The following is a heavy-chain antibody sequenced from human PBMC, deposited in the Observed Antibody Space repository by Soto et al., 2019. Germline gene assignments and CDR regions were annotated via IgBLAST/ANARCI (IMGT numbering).Heavy chain of an antibody. J-gene: IGHJ6*02. CDR3: ERGLGSGYYYYGMDI. D-gene: IGHD3-10*01. CDR1: GYSFTSYW. CDR2: IYPGDSDT. Sequence: PGESLKISCKGSGYSFTSYWIGWVRQMPGKGLEWMGIIYPGDSDTRYSPSFQGQVTISADKSISTAYLQWGSLKASDTAMYYCERGLGSGYYYYGMDIWGQGTTVTVSS. V-gene: IGHV5-51*01.